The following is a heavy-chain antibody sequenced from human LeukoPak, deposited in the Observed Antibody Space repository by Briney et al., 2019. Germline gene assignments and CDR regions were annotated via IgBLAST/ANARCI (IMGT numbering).Heavy chain of an antibody. D-gene: IGHD1-26*01. J-gene: IGHJ1*01. CDR3: ARHGGSYLEYFQH. CDR1: GFTFSSYG. Sequence: GGSLRLSCAASGFTFSSYGMHWVRQAPGKGLEWVSFIQYDGSNKYYADSVKGRFTISRDNAKNSLYLQMNSLRAEDTALYYCARHGGSYLEYFQHWGQGTLVTVSS. CDR2: IQYDGSNK. V-gene: IGHV3-30*02.